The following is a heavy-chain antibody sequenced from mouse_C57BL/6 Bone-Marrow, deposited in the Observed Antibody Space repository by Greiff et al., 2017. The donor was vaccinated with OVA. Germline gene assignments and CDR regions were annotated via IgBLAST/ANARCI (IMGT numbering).Heavy chain of an antibody. V-gene: IGHV1-18*01. D-gene: IGHD2-3*01. CDR3: ARHGYYLYYYAMDY. CDR1: GYTFTDYN. CDR2: INPNNGGT. Sequence: EVQLKESGPELVKPGASVKIPCKASGYTFTDYNMDWVKQSHGKSLEWIGDINPNNGGTIYNQKFKGKATLTVDKSSSTAYMELRSLTSEDTAVYFCARHGYYLYYYAMDYWGQGTSVTVSS. J-gene: IGHJ4*01.